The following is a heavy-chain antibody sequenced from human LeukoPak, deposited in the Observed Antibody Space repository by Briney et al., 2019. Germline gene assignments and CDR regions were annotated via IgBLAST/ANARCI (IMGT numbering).Heavy chain of an antibody. CDR1: GCTFTSYY. D-gene: IGHD2-2*01. CDR2: INPSGGST. Sequence: ASVKVSCKASGCTFTSYYMHWVRQAPGQGLEWMGIINPSGGSTSYAQKFQGRVTMTRDTSTSTVYMELSSLRSEDTAVYYCARAAGYCSSTSCTYNWFDPWGQGTLVTVSS. V-gene: IGHV1-46*01. J-gene: IGHJ5*02. CDR3: ARAAGYCSSTSCTYNWFDP.